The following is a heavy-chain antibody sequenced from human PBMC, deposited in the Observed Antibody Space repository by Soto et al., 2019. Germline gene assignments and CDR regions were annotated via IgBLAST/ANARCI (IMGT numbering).Heavy chain of an antibody. D-gene: IGHD3-16*02. CDR3: ARESHYVWGSYRPDLTDAFDI. Sequence: QVQLVQSGAEVKKPGASVKVSCKASGYTFTSYGISWVRQAPGQGLEWMGWISAYNGNTNYAQKLQGRVTMTTDTSTSTAYMELRSLRSDDTAVYYCARESHYVWGSYRPDLTDAFDIWGQGTMVTVSS. J-gene: IGHJ3*02. V-gene: IGHV1-18*01. CDR2: ISAYNGNT. CDR1: GYTFTSYG.